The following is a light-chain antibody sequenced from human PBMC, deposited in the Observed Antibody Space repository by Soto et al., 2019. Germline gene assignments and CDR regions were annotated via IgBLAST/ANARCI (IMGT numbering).Light chain of an antibody. CDR1: SSDVGSYNR. Sequence: QSALAQPASVSGSPGQSVTISCTGTSSDVGSYNRVSWYQQPPGTAPKLMIYEVSNRPSGVPDRFSGSKSGNTASLTISGLQAEDEADYYCNSYVTGGTYVFGTGTKVTVL. J-gene: IGLJ1*01. CDR3: NSYVTGGTYV. CDR2: EVS. V-gene: IGLV2-18*02.